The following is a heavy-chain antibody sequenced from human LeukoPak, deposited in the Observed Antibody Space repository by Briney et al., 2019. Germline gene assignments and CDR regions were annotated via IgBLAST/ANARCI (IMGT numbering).Heavy chain of an antibody. Sequence: SETLSLTCTVSGGSISSYYWSWIRQPPGKGLEWIGYIYYSGSTNYNPSLKSRVTISVDTSKNQFSLKLSSVTAADTAVYYCARATYYYGSGSYLGYYMDVWGKGTTVTVSS. CDR3: ARATYYYGSGSYLGYYMDV. CDR1: GGSISSYY. J-gene: IGHJ6*03. CDR2: IYYSGST. D-gene: IGHD3-10*01. V-gene: IGHV4-59*01.